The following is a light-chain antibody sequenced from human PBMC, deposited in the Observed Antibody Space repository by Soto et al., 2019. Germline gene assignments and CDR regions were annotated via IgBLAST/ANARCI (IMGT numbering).Light chain of an antibody. Sequence: QSALTQPASVSGSPGQSITISCTGTSRDVGSFNLVSWYQHHPGKAPKLIIYEGNKWPSGISSRISGSMSGNTASLTIVGLQGEDEADYYFCFYGGSSTPLFGGGTKPTVL. CDR1: SRDVGSFNL. CDR2: EGN. CDR3: CFYGGSSTPL. J-gene: IGLJ2*01. V-gene: IGLV2-23*01.